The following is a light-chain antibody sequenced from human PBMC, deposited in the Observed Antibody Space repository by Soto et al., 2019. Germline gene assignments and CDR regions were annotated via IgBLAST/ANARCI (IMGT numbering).Light chain of an antibody. Sequence: IQLTQSPSSLSASVGDRVTVTCRASQSINNYLNWYQQTPGKAPTLLIYGASTLQSVVPSKFSGGGPRTDFTLTISSLQTEDFATYYCQQSYRSPYTVGQGTKLEI. J-gene: IGKJ2*01. V-gene: IGKV1-39*01. CDR2: GAS. CDR3: QQSYRSPYT. CDR1: QSINNY.